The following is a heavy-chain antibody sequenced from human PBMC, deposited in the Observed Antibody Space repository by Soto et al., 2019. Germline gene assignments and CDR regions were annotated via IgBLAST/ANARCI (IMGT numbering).Heavy chain of an antibody. J-gene: IGHJ4*02. Sequence: EVQLLESGGGLVQPGGSLRLSCAASGFTFSSYAMSWVRQAPGKGLEWVSAISGSGGSTYYADSVKGRFTISRDNSKNTLYLQMDRVRAEDTAVYYCAQRGGWELRRPPPYDCWGPGTLVTVSS. CDR3: AQRGGWELRRPPPYDC. CDR2: ISGSGGST. V-gene: IGHV3-23*01. D-gene: IGHD1-26*01. CDR1: GFTFSSYA.